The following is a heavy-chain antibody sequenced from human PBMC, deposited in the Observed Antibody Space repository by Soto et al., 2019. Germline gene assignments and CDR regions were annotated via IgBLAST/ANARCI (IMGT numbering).Heavy chain of an antibody. CDR2: IYSGGST. CDR3: ARHGYNYGGGYFDY. J-gene: IGHJ4*02. V-gene: IGHV3-66*04. D-gene: IGHD5-18*01. Sequence: EVQLVESGGGLVQPGGSLRLSCAASGVTVSSNYMSWVRQAPGKGLEWVSVIYSGGSTYYADSVKGRFTISRDNSKNTLQLQMNILVAEDTAVYYCARHGYNYGGGYFDYWGQGTLVTVSS. CDR1: GVTVSSNY.